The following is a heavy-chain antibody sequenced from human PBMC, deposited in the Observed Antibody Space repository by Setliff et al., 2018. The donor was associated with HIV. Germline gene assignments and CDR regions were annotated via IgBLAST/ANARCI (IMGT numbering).Heavy chain of an antibody. CDR3: ARVGEMATIGYSYYYTDV. V-gene: IGHV1-69*13. D-gene: IGHD5-12*01. CDR2: IIPMFGTT. Sequence: SVKVSCKASGVTFRRFAFSWVRQAPGQGLEWMGGIIPMFGTTNYAQKFQGRVTITADESTSTVYMELTSLRFEDTAVYYCARVGEMATIGYSYYYTDVWGKGTTVTVSS. CDR1: GVTFRRFA. J-gene: IGHJ6*03.